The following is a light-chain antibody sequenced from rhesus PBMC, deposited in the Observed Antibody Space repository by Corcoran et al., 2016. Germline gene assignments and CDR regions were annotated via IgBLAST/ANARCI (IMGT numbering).Light chain of an antibody. Sequence: DIQMSQSPSSLSASVGDRVTITCRASQGISSYLNWYQQKPGKAHKLLIYYDNSLASRVPSRFSGSGSGTDFTLTINSLQPEDFATYYCQQGNSNPFTFGPGTKLDIK. CDR1: QGISSY. J-gene: IGKJ3*01. CDR3: QQGNSNPFT. V-gene: IGKV1-32*02. CDR2: YDN.